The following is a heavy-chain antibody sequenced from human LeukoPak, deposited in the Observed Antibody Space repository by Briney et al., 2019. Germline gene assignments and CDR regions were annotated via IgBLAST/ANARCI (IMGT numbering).Heavy chain of an antibody. Sequence: GGSLRLSCAASGFTFSSYSMNWVRQAPGKGLEWVSSISSSSSYIYYADSVKGRFTISRDNAKNSLYLQMNSLRAEDTAVYYCARDMVVTAIGFCAFDIWGQGTMVTVSS. V-gene: IGHV3-21*01. CDR3: ARDMVVTAIGFCAFDI. D-gene: IGHD2-21*02. CDR2: ISSSSSYI. J-gene: IGHJ3*02. CDR1: GFTFSSYS.